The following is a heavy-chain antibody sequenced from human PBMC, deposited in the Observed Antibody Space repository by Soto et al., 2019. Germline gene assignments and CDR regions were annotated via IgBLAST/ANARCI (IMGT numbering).Heavy chain of an antibody. CDR2: INHRGST. V-gene: IGHV4-34*02. D-gene: IGHD3-16*02. Sequence: QGQLQHWGAGLLKPSETLSLTCAVYGGSFSGYYWSWIRQPPGKGLEWIGEINHRGSTNYNPSLTSRVTISVDTSKNQFSLKLSSVTAADTAVYYCARGFIAPHYYYGLDVWGHGTTVTVSS. CDR1: GGSFSGYY. CDR3: ARGFIAPHYYYGLDV. J-gene: IGHJ6*02.